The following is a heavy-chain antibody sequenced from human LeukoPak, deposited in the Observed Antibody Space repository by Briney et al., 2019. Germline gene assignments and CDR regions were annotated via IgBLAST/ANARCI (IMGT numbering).Heavy chain of an antibody. V-gene: IGHV1-69*13. CDR2: IIPIFGTA. J-gene: IGHJ6*03. CDR1: GYTFTGYY. D-gene: IGHD6-13*01. Sequence: SVKVSCKASGYTFTGYYMHWVRQAPGQGLEWMGGIIPIFGTANYAQKFQGRVTITADESTSTAYMELSSLRSEDTAVYYCARHSQQLARLDYYYYYYMDVWGKGTTVTVSS. CDR3: ARHSQQLARLDYYYYYYMDV.